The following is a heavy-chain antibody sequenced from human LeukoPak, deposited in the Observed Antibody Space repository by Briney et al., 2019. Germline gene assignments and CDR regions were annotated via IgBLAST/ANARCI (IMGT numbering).Heavy chain of an antibody. J-gene: IGHJ3*02. CDR1: GFTFDDYA. CDR2: ISWNSGSI. CDR3: AKGAFVGAFAFDI. Sequence: GGSLRLSCAASGFTFDDYAMHWVRQAPGKGLEWVSGISWNSGSIGYADSVKGRFTISRDNAKNSLYLQMNSLRPEDMALYYCAKGAFVGAFAFDIWGQGTMVTVSS. V-gene: IGHV3-9*03. D-gene: IGHD1-26*01.